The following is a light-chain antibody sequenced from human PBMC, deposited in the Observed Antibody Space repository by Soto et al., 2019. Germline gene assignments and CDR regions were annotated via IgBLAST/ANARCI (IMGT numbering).Light chain of an antibody. Sequence: QSVLTQPASVSGSPGQSITLSCTGTSSDVGGYDHVSWYQQHPGKAPKLIIYDVTVRPSGISPRFSGSKSDNTASLAVSGLQPEDEADYYCSSYTNKDTLLFGGGTKVTVL. CDR3: SSYTNKDTLL. CDR2: DVT. V-gene: IGLV2-14*03. J-gene: IGLJ3*02. CDR1: SSDVGGYDH.